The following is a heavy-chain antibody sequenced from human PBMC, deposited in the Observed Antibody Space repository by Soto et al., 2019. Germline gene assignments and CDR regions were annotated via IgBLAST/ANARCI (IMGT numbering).Heavy chain of an antibody. CDR2: INPATGAA. V-gene: IGHV1-2*02. J-gene: IGHJ3*02. CDR1: GYPVTAYY. CDR3: SRGGGGGVAGSAAFYM. D-gene: IGHD6-19*01. Sequence: QLHLVQSGAVVKKPGASVTVSCSASGYPVTAYYMHWVRQAPGRGLEWMGGINPATGAAKYTQTLRGRVTMTRDTSRSTVFMEQSGLTSEDTAAFYCSRGGGGGVAGSAAFYMWGQGTLVTVSS.